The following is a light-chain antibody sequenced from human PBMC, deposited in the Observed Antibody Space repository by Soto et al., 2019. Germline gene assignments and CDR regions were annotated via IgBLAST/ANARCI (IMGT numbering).Light chain of an antibody. J-gene: IGKJ1*01. Sequence: EIVLTQSPATLSLSPGERATLSCRASQTVSTYLAWYQQKPGQAPRLLIYDVSNRSTGIPARFSGSGSGTDFILTISSLEPEDVAVYYCQQRSNWPRTFGQGTKVEIK. CDR3: QQRSNWPRT. CDR2: DVS. V-gene: IGKV3-11*01. CDR1: QTVSTY.